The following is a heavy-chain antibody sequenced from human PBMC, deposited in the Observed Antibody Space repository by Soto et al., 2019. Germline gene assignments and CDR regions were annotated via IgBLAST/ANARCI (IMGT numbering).Heavy chain of an antibody. V-gene: IGHV4-61*01. D-gene: IGHD3-3*01. Sequence: SETLSLTCTVSGGSVNSGSYYWSWIRHSPGKGLEWIGYVYYTGTTKFNPSLKSRVTMSVDTSNNQFSLTLNSVTAADTAVYFCARDYWSPEIRFDSWGQGILVTVSS. J-gene: IGHJ4*02. CDR1: GGSVNSGSYY. CDR3: ARDYWSPEIRFDS. CDR2: VYYTGTT.